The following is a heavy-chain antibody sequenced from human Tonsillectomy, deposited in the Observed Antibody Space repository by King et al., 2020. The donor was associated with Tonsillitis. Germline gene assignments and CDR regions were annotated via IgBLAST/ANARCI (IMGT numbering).Heavy chain of an antibody. CDR1: GGSISSGGYS. J-gene: IGHJ4*02. CDR3: ARGVAYGDYPDY. D-gene: IGHD4-17*01. Sequence: QLQESGPGLVKPSQTLSLTCAVSGGSISSGGYSWSWIRQPPGKGLEWIGYIYYSGSTYYNPSLKSRVTISVEPSKNQFSLKLSSVTAADTAVYYCARGVAYGDYPDYWGQGTLVTVSS. CDR2: IYYSGST. V-gene: IGHV4-30-4*07.